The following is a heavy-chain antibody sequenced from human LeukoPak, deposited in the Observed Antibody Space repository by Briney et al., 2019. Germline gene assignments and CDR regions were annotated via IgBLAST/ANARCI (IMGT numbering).Heavy chain of an antibody. Sequence: PSETLSLTCTFSGGSISSYYRSWIRQPAGKGLERIGRIHTSGSTNYNPSLKSRVTMSVDTSKNQFSLKLSSVTAADTAVYYCARNTYYYGSGSYMLDYWGQGTLVTVSS. D-gene: IGHD3-10*01. J-gene: IGHJ4*02. V-gene: IGHV4-4*07. CDR2: IHTSGST. CDR3: ARNTYYYGSGSYMLDY. CDR1: GGSISSYY.